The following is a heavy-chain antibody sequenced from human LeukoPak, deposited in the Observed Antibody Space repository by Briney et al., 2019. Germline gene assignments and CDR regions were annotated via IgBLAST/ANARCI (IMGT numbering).Heavy chain of an antibody. J-gene: IGHJ4*02. CDR3: ARVLVTSVRAFHFDY. D-gene: IGHD4-23*01. V-gene: IGHV3-21*01. Sequence: GGSLRLSCAASGFTFSSYSMNWVRQAPGKGLEWVSSISSSSSYIYYADSVKGRFTISRDNAKNSLYLQMNSLRAEDTAVYYCARVLVTSVRAFHFDYWGQGTLVTVSS. CDR1: GFTFSSYS. CDR2: ISSSSSYI.